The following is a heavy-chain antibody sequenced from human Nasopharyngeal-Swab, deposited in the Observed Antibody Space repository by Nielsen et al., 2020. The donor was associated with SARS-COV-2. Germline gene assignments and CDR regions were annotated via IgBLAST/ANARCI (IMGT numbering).Heavy chain of an antibody. CDR1: GFRDYS. CDR2: ISSSSSDI. V-gene: IGHV3-21*01. J-gene: IGHJ3*02. CDR3: ARGGMITFGGVIADAFDI. D-gene: IGHD3-16*02. Sequence: GGSLRLSCVDSGFRDYSMNWVRQAPGKGLGWVSSISSSSSDIYYADSVKGRFTISRASAKNSLYLQMNNLRAEDTAVYYGARGGMITFGGVIADAFDIWGQGTMVTVSS.